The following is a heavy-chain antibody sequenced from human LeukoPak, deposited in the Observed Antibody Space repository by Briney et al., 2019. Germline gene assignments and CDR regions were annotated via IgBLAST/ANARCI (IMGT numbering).Heavy chain of an antibody. CDR1: GYTFTSYY. J-gene: IGHJ3*02. Sequence: EASVKVSCTASGYTFTSYYMHWVRQAPGQGLEWMGIINPSGGSTSYAQKFQGRVTMTRDTSTSTVYMELSSLRSEDTAVYYCARDGLQDDAFDIWGQGTMVTVSS. CDR3: ARDGLQDDAFDI. CDR2: INPSGGST. D-gene: IGHD4-11*01. V-gene: IGHV1-46*01.